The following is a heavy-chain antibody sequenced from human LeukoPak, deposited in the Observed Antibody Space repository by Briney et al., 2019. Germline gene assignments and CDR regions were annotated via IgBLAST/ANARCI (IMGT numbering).Heavy chain of an antibody. CDR1: GFTFSSYW. Sequence: PGGSLRLSCAASGFTFSSYWMSWVRQAPGKGLEWVANIKQDGSEKYYVDSVKGRFTISRVNAKNSLYLQMNSLRAEDTAVYYCARDGSLGPGYFDYWGQGTLVTVSS. J-gene: IGHJ4*02. CDR2: IKQDGSEK. D-gene: IGHD1-14*01. V-gene: IGHV3-7*03. CDR3: ARDGSLGPGYFDY.